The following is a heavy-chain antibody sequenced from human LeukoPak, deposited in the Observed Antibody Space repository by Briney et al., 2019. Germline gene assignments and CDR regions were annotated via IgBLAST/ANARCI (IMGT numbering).Heavy chain of an antibody. V-gene: IGHV3-23*01. CDR2: ISGSGGST. Sequence: PGGSLRLSCAASGFTFSSYAMSWVRQAPGKGLEWFSAISGSGGSTYYADSVKGRFTISRDNSKNTLYLQMNSMRAEDTDVYYCAENQHPTYRWGQGTLVTVSS. J-gene: IGHJ4*02. CDR3: AENQHPTYR. CDR1: GFTFSSYA. D-gene: IGHD2-2*01.